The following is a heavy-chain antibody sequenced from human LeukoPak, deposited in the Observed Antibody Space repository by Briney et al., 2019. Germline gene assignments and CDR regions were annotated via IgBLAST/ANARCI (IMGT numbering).Heavy chain of an antibody. Sequence: ASVKVSCKASGYTFTGYYMHWVRQAPGQGLEWMGVINPSGGSTTYAQKFQGRVTMTRDTSTSTVYMELSSLRSEDTAVYYCARDLPRLRRQLPLPFDYWGQGTLVTVSS. CDR1: GYTFTGYY. V-gene: IGHV1-46*01. CDR2: INPSGGST. CDR3: ARDLPRLRRQLPLPFDY. D-gene: IGHD6-6*01. J-gene: IGHJ4*02.